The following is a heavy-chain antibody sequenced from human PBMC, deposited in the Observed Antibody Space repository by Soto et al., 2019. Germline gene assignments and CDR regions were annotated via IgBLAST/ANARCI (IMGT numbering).Heavy chain of an antibody. CDR1: GGTFSSYA. J-gene: IGHJ4*02. CDR3: ARVGYAGYSSSGGDDY. Sequence: QVQLVQSGAEVKKPGSSVKVSCKASGGTFSSYAISWVRQAPGQGLEWLGGIIPIFGTANYAQKFQGRVTITADESTSTAYMELSSLRSEDTAVYYCARVGYAGYSSSGGDDYWGQGTLVTVSS. V-gene: IGHV1-69*01. D-gene: IGHD6-13*01. CDR2: IIPIFGTA.